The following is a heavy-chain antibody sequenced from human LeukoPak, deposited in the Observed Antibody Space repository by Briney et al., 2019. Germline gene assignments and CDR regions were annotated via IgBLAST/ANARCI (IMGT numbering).Heavy chain of an antibody. Sequence: PSETLSLTCTVSGGSISSYYWSWLRQPPGKGLELIGYIYYSGSTNYNPSLKSRVTISVDTPKNQFSLKLSSVTAADTAVYYCARDAGRALFDYWGQGTLVTVSS. J-gene: IGHJ4*02. CDR2: IYYSGST. CDR1: GGSISSYY. CDR3: ARDAGRALFDY. V-gene: IGHV4-59*01.